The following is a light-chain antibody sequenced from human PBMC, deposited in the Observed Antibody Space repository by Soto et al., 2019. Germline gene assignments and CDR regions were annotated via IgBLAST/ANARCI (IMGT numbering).Light chain of an antibody. CDR3: QQYDTYKM. CDR2: KAS. Sequence: DIQMTQSPSTLSASVGDRVTTTCRASQSISSWLAWYQQKPGKAPKLLIYKASSLESGVPSRFSGSGSGTEFTLTISSLQPDDFATYYCQQYDTYKMFGQGTKVEIK. CDR1: QSISSW. J-gene: IGKJ1*01. V-gene: IGKV1-5*03.